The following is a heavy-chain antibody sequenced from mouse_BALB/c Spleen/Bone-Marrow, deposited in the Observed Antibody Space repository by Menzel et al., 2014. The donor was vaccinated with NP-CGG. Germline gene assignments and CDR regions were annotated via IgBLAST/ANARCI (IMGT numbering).Heavy chain of an antibody. J-gene: IGHJ2*01. V-gene: IGHV1-80*01. CDR2: IYPGDGDT. CDR3: ARGRGWYFDY. Sequence: VRLQESGAELVGPGSSVKISCKASGYAFRSSWMNWVKQRPGQGLEWIGQIYPGDGDTNYNGKFKGKATLTADKSSSTAYMQLSGLTSEDSAVYFCARGRGWYFDYWGQGTTLTVSS. CDR1: GYAFRSSW. D-gene: IGHD2-3*01.